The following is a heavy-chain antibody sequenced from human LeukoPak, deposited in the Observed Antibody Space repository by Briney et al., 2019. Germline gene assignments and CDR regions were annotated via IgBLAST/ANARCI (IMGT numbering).Heavy chain of an antibody. CDR3: ARAGVYSSSWYSAVHDAFDI. D-gene: IGHD6-13*01. J-gene: IGHJ3*02. CDR1: GFTFDDYG. CDR2: INWNGGST. V-gene: IGHV3-20*04. Sequence: GGSLRLSCAASGFTFDDYGMSWVRQAPGKGLEWVSGINWNGGSTGYADSVKGRFTISRDNAKNSLYLQMNSLRAEDTALYYCARAGVYSSSWYSAVHDAFDIWGQGTMVTVSS.